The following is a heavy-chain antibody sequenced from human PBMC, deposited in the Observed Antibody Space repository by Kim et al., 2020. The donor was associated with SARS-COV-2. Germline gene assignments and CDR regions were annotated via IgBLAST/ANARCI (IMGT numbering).Heavy chain of an antibody. V-gene: IGHV4-39*01. CDR2: LDYSGST. Sequence: AETLSLTCTVSGGSISSSSYYWGWIRQPPGKGLEWIGSLDYSGSTYYNPSLKSRVTISVATSKNQFSLKLSSVTAADTAVYYCARQEGYCRGGSCYAFDPGGQGTLVTVSS. J-gene: IGHJ5*02. CDR1: GGSISSSSYY. CDR3: ARQEGYCRGGSCYAFDP. D-gene: IGHD2-15*01.